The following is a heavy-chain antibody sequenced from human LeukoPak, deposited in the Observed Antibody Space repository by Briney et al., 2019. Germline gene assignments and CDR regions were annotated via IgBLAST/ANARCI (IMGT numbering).Heavy chain of an antibody. CDR3: GRDGGGYSYGYFDY. V-gene: IGHV4-4*07. CDR1: GGSISSYY. D-gene: IGHD5-18*01. Sequence: SETLSLTCTVSGGSISSYYWSWIRQPAGKGLEWIGRIYISGSTNYNPSLKSRVTISVDTSKNQFSLKLSSVIPVDTAVYYCGRDGGGYSYGYFDYGGQGTLVTASS. CDR2: IYISGST. J-gene: IGHJ4*02.